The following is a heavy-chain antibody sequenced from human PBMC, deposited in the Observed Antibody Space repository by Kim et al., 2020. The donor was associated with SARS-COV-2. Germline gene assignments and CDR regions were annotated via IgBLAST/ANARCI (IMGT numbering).Heavy chain of an antibody. D-gene: IGHD3-10*01. CDR2: IRSKANSYAT. J-gene: IGHJ3*02. CDR3: TRVPPDPGSYYDAFDI. CDR1: GFTFSGSA. Sequence: GGSLRLSCAASGFTFSGSAMHWVRQASGKGLEWVGRIRSKANSYATAYAASVKARFTISRDDSKNTAYLQMNSLKTEDTAVYYCTRVPPDPGSYYDAFDIWGQGTMVTVSS. V-gene: IGHV3-73*01.